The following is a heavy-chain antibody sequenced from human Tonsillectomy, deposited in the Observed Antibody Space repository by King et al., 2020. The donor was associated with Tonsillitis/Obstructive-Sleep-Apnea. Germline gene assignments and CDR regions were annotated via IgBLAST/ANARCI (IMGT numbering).Heavy chain of an antibody. Sequence: QLVQSGAEVKTPVASVRVSCKASGYTFTWDYIHWVRQARGHGLEWMGIINPSSWGTMYEQKFQGRVTMTTDTSATTVYLELSSLRSEDTAVYYCARDDVVGRYIDAWGQGTLVTVSS. D-gene: IGHD1-14*01. J-gene: IGHJ5*02. CDR3: ARDDVVGRYIDA. CDR1: GYTFTWDY. V-gene: IGHV1-46*01. CDR2: INPSSWGT.